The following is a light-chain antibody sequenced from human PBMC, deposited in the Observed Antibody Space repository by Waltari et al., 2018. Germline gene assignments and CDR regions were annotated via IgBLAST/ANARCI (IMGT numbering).Light chain of an antibody. V-gene: IGKV4-1*01. CDR3: QQYLSAPMYT. CDR2: WAS. J-gene: IGKJ2*01. Sequence: DIVMTPSPASLAVSLGERAPITYKSNQSVFSSSNDQNYLAWYHQKPGHPPKLVIYWASTRDFGVPDRFSGSGSGTDFTLTITKLQPEDVGVYYCQQYLSAPMYTFGQGTKLEIK. CDR1: QSVFSSSNDQNY.